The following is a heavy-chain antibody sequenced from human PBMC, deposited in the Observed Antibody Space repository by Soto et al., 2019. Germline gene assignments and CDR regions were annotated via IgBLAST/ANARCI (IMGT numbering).Heavy chain of an antibody. CDR2: IDPSDSYT. Sequence: PGESRKISCKGSGYSFTSYWISWVRQMPGKGLEWMGRIDPSDSYTNYSPSFQGHVTISADKSISTAYLQWSSLKASDTAMYYCARRPIVVVPAAIPGDYYYYGMDVWGQGTTVTVSS. CDR1: GYSFTSYW. V-gene: IGHV5-10-1*01. J-gene: IGHJ6*02. D-gene: IGHD2-2*02. CDR3: ARRPIVVVPAAIPGDYYYYGMDV.